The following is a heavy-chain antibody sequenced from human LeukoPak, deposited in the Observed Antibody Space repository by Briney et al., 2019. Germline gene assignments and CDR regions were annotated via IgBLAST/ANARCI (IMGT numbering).Heavy chain of an antibody. Sequence: SETLSLTCTVSGGSISSTYWSWIRQPAGKGLEWIGRIYTSGSTNYNPSLKSRVTISVDTSKNHFSLNLSSVTAADTAVYYCAREMGGYHNWFDPWAREPWSPSPQ. V-gene: IGHV4-4*07. J-gene: IGHJ5*02. CDR2: IYTSGST. CDR3: AREMGGYHNWFDP. CDR1: GGSISSTY. D-gene: IGHD3-22*01.